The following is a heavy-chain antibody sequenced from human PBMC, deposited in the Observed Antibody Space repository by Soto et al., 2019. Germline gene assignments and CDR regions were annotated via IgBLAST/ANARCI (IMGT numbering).Heavy chain of an antibody. CDR2: IYWDVDK. CDR3: AHRPGGDVSGWDNGYFDY. CDR1: GFSFSNRQVG. J-gene: IGHJ4*02. D-gene: IGHD6-19*01. V-gene: IGHV2-5*02. Sequence: SGPALVNRTPSLKLTCTFSGFSFSNRQVGVGWIRQPPGKAQELLALIYWDVDKRYSPSLMSRLAITNDTSKNQVVLTMTNVHPVDSATYYCAHRPGGDVSGWDNGYFDYWGRGVLVTVSS.